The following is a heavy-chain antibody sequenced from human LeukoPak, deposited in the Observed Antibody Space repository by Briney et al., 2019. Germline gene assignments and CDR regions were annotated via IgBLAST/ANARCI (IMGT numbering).Heavy chain of an antibody. CDR2: IYYSGST. J-gene: IGHJ5*02. Sequence: KASETLSLTCTVSGGSISSYHWSWIRQPPGKGLEWIGYIYYSGSTNYKPSLKSRVTISVDTSKNQLSLKLSSVTAADTAVYYCARGRDEYSFGYPLNCFDPWGQGTLVTVSS. V-gene: IGHV4-59*01. CDR3: ARGRDEYSFGYPLNCFDP. D-gene: IGHD5-18*01. CDR1: GGSISSYH.